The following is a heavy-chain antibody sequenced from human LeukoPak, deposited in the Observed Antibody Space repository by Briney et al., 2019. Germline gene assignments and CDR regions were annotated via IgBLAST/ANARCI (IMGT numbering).Heavy chain of an antibody. J-gene: IGHJ4*02. CDR1: GFTFSGYG. CDR2: IHYDGSIT. V-gene: IGHV3-30*02. Sequence: GGSLRLSCAASGFTFSGYGMHWVRQAPGKGLEWVTFIHYDGSITYYADSVKGRFTISRDNSKNTLFLQMNSLRAGDTAVYYCAKDLFHGLGTRFVDSWGQGTLVTVSS. D-gene: IGHD3-10*01. CDR3: AKDLFHGLGTRFVDS.